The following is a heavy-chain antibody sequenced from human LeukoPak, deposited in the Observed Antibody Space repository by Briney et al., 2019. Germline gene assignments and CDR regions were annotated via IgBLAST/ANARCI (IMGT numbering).Heavy chain of an antibody. D-gene: IGHD3-22*01. CDR2: IYHSGST. CDR1: GYSISSGYY. CDR3: ARDPSTNRGSGYYTGVVY. V-gene: IGHV4-38-2*02. J-gene: IGHJ4*02. Sequence: SETLSLTCTVSGYSISSGYYWGWIRQPPGKGLEWIGSIYHSGSTYYNPSLKSRVTISVDTSKNQFSLKLSSVTAADTAVYYCARDPSTNRGSGYYTGVVYWGQGTLVTVSS.